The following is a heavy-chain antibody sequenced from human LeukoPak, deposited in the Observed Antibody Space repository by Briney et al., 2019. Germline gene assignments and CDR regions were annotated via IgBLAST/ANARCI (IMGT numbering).Heavy chain of an antibody. CDR1: GGPFSGYY. CDR2: INHSGST. CDR3: ARGLGLGVQGPIDY. V-gene: IGHV4-34*01. Sequence: PSETLSLTCAVYGGPFSGYYWSWIRQPPGKGLEWIGEINHSGSTNYNPSLKRRVTISVDTSKNQFSPKLNSVTAADTAVYFCARGLGLGVQGPIDYWGQGTLVTVSS. D-gene: IGHD6-6*01. J-gene: IGHJ4*02.